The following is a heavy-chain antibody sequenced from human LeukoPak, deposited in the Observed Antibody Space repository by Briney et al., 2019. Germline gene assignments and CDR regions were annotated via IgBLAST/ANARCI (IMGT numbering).Heavy chain of an antibody. V-gene: IGHV3-30*04. CDR3: ARDPYRRGYSYGYYYYYGMDV. Sequence: PGRSLRLSCAASGFTFSSYAMHWVRQAPGKGLEWVAVISYDGSNKYYADSVKGRFTISRDNSKNTLYLQMNSLRAEDTAVYYCARDPYRRGYSYGYYYYYGMDVWGQGTTVTVSS. J-gene: IGHJ6*02. D-gene: IGHD5-18*01. CDR1: GFTFSSYA. CDR2: ISYDGSNK.